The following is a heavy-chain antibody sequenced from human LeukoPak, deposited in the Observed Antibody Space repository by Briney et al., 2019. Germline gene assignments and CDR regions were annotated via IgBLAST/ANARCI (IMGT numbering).Heavy chain of an antibody. CDR1: GGSISSYY. CDR3: ARHRPGPYDY. J-gene: IGHJ4*02. CDR2: IYYSGST. V-gene: IGHV4-59*08. Sequence: SQTLSLTCTVSGGSISSYYWSSIRQPPGKGLEWIGYIYYSGSTNYNPSLKSRVTISVDTSKNQFSLKLSSVTAADTAVYYCARHRPGPYDYWGQGTLATVSS.